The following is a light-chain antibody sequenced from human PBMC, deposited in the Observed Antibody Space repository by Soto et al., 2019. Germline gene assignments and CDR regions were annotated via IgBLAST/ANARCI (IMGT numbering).Light chain of an antibody. V-gene: IGKV1-5*03. J-gene: IGKJ2*01. CDR3: KHYFSYPYA. CDR1: QSVLTW. CDR2: KAS. Sequence: DIQVTQSPATLSASVGDTVSITCRASQSVLTWLAWYQQKPGKAPNLLIYKASRLRDGVPSRFSGSGSGTDFPLTLSSRQPDDFASYFCKHYFSYPYAFGQGTKLEI.